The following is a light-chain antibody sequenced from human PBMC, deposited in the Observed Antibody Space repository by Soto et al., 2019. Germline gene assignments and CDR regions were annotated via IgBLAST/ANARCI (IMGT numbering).Light chain of an antibody. CDR3: QRYDSVPRT. CDR1: HDIHNF. J-gene: IGKJ1*01. V-gene: IGKV1-27*01. Sequence: DIRMTQSPPSLSAFVGDKVTITCRASHDIHNFLAWYHQKPGEVPKLLIYAASTLESGASSRFSGSGAGTVFTLTISSLQPEDVGSYYCQRYDSVPRTFGQGTKVEVK. CDR2: AAS.